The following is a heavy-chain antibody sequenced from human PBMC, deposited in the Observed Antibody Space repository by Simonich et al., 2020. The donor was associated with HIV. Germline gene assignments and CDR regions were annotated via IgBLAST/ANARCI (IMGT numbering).Heavy chain of an antibody. D-gene: IGHD3-10*01. CDR2: NIPNFGTA. CDR1: GGTFSSFA. CDR3: ARKGGGRGVYYFDY. Sequence: QVQLVQSGAEVKKPGSSVKVSCKASGGTFSSFAISWVRQAPGLGLEWVGGNIPNFGTAKYAQMFQGRVTITADESTSTAYMELSSLRSEDTGIYYCARKGGGRGVYYFDYWGQGTLVTVSS. V-gene: IGHV1-69*13. J-gene: IGHJ4*02.